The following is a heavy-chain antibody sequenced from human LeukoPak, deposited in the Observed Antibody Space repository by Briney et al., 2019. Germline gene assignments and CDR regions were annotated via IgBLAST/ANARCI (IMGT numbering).Heavy chain of an antibody. Sequence: ASVKVSCKVSGYTLTELSMHWVRQAPGKGLEWMGGFDPEDGETIYAQKFQGRVTMTEDTSTDTAYMELRSLRSDDTAVYYCARHLRPDTIFGVTRGFDYWGQGTLVTVSS. CDR2: FDPEDGET. V-gene: IGHV1-24*01. CDR3: ARHLRPDTIFGVTRGFDY. D-gene: IGHD3-3*01. J-gene: IGHJ4*02. CDR1: GYTLTELS.